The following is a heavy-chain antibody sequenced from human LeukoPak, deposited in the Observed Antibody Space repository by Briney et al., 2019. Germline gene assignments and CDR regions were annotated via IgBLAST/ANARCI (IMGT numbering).Heavy chain of an antibody. CDR1: GFTFSNYA. CDR2: IRFDGSNK. J-gene: IGHJ4*02. D-gene: IGHD5-12*01. Sequence: GGSLRLSCAASGFTFSNYAMHWVRQAPGKGLEWVAFIRFDGSNKYYADSVKGRFTISRDNSKNTLYLQMNSLRAEDTSVYYCANEGGYDYVLGPKSQLDYWGQGTLVTVSS. CDR3: ANEGGYDYVLGPKSQLDY. V-gene: IGHV3-30*02.